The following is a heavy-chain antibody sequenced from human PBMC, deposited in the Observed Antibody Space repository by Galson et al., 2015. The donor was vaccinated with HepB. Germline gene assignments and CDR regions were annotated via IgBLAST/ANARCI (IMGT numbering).Heavy chain of an antibody. CDR1: GYTFTGYY. CDR2: INPNSGGT. J-gene: IGHJ2*01. V-gene: IGHV1-2*06. Sequence: SVKVSCKASGYTFTGYYMHWVRQAPGQGLEWMGRINPNSGGTNYAQKFQGRVTMTRDTSISTAYMELSRLRSDDTAVYYCARDHVWLLQNWYFDLWGRGTLVTVSS. D-gene: IGHD3-3*02. CDR3: ARDHVWLLQNWYFDL.